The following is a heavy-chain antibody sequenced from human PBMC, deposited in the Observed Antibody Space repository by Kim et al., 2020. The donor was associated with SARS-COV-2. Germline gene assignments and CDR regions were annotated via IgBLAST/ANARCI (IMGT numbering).Heavy chain of an antibody. CDR3: ADVTAVRDDD. V-gene: IGHV3-72*01. Sequence: GGSLRLSCVTFGFTFSDHYMDWVRQAPGRGLEWIGRIRNKARSYTTEYAASVKGRFSISRDDSKNSLYLHMNNLKTEHTAVYYCADVTAVRDDDWGQGTLLTVSS. J-gene: IGHJ4*02. CDR2: IRNKARSYTT. D-gene: IGHD2-21*02. CDR1: GFTFSDHY.